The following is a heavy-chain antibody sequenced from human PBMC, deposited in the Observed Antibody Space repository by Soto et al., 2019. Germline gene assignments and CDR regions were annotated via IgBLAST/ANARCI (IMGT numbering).Heavy chain of an antibody. V-gene: IGHV4-39*01. CDR2: IYYSGSS. CDR3: ARLSRPGFCSGTNCYANAFDV. D-gene: IGHD2-2*03. CDR1: GDSISSSYYY. J-gene: IGHJ3*01. Sequence: QLQLQESGPGLVKPSETLSLTCTVSGDSISSSYYYWGWIRQPPGKGLEWIGTIYYSGSSYSNPSLKRRVTISVDTSKNQFSLKVSSVTAADTAVYYCARLSRPGFCSGTNCYANAFDVWGQGTMVIVSS.